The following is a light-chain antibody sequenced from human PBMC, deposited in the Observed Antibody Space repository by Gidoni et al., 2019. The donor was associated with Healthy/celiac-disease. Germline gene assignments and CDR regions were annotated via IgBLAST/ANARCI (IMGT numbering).Light chain of an antibody. V-gene: IGKV2-28*01. J-gene: IGKJ5*01. CDR1: KSLLHSNGYNY. Sequence: DIVMTQPPLSLPVTPGEPASISCRFSKSLLHSNGYNYLDWYLQKPGQSPQLLIYLGSNRASGVPDRFSGSGSGTDFTLKISRVEAEDVGVYYCMQALQTSITFGQGTRLEIK. CDR2: LGS. CDR3: MQALQTSIT.